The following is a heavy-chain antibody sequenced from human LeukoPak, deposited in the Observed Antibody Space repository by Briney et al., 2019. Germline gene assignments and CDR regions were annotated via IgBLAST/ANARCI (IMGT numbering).Heavy chain of an antibody. J-gene: IGHJ4*02. V-gene: IGHV1-69*13. Sequence: SVNVSCKASGGTFSSYAISWVRQAPGQGLEWMGGIIPIFGTANYAQKFQGRVTITADESTSTAYMELSSLRSEDTAVYYCARVVFPDDTAEFDYWGQGTLVTVSS. CDR2: IIPIFGTA. CDR1: GGTFSSYA. D-gene: IGHD5-18*01. CDR3: ARVVFPDDTAEFDY.